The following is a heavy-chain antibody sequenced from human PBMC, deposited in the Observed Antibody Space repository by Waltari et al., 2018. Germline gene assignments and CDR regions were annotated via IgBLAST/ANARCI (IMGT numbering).Heavy chain of an antibody. V-gene: IGHV3-15*01. Sequence: EVQLVESGGGLVKPGGSLRRSCAASGSPFTPAWLTWVRQAPGKGLEWVGRIKSKTDGEITDFAAPVKGRFTISRDDSKNTVYLQMNSLKTEDTAVYYCTTLDAPWGGWGQGTLVTVSS. D-gene: IGHD2-21*01. J-gene: IGHJ4*02. CDR1: GSPFTPAW. CDR3: TTLDAPWGG. CDR2: IKSKTDGEIT.